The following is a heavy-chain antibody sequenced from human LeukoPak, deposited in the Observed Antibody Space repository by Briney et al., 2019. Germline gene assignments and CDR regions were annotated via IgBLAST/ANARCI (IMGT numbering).Heavy chain of an antibody. CDR1: GGSISSGDYY. Sequence: TLSLTCTVSGGSISSGDYYWSWIRQPPGKGLEWLAHHYWNDNKFYSPSLQSRLTITKDTSKNQVALTMTNVDPVDTATYYCAYQVYSSGWHPCAYWGQGILVTVAS. CDR2: HYWNDNK. J-gene: IGHJ4*02. CDR3: AYQVYSSGWHPCAY. D-gene: IGHD6-25*01. V-gene: IGHV2-5*01.